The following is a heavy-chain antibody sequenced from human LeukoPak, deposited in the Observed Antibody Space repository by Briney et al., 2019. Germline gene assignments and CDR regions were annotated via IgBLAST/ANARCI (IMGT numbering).Heavy chain of an antibody. D-gene: IGHD1-26*01. CDR3: AKDLRVGAQHDAFDI. CDR2: IRYDGSNK. Sequence: TGGSLRLSCAASGFTFSSYGMHWVRQAPGKGLEWVAFIRYDGSNKYYADSVKGRFTISRDNSKNTLYLQMNSLRAEDTAVYYCAKDLRVGAQHDAFDIWGQGTMVTVSS. CDR1: GFTFSSYG. V-gene: IGHV3-30*02. J-gene: IGHJ3*02.